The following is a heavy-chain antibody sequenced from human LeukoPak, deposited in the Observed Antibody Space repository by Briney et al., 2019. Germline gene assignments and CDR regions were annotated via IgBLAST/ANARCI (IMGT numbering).Heavy chain of an antibody. D-gene: IGHD3-22*01. CDR1: GGSISSYY. CDR2: IYYSGST. Sequence: SETLSLTCTVSGGSISSYYWSWIRQPPGKGLEWIGYIYYSGSTNYNPSLKSRVTISADTSKNQFSLKLSSVTAADTAVYYCARVDYYDSSDTPDDAFDIWGQGTMVTVSS. J-gene: IGHJ3*02. V-gene: IGHV4-59*01. CDR3: ARVDYYDSSDTPDDAFDI.